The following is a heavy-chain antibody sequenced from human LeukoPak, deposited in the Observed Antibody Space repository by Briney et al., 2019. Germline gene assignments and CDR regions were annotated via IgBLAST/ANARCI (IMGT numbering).Heavy chain of an antibody. CDR3: ARVVVGATFAFDI. J-gene: IGHJ3*02. D-gene: IGHD1-26*01. Sequence: APVKVSCKASGYTFTSYAMHWVRQAPGQRLEWMGWINAGNGNTKYSQKFQGRVTITRDTSASTAYMELSSLRSEDTAVYYCARVVVGATFAFDIWGQGTMVTVSS. CDR2: INAGNGNT. CDR1: GYTFTSYA. V-gene: IGHV1-3*01.